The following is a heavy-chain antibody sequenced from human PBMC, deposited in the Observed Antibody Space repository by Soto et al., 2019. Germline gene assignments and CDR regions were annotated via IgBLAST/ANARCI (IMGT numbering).Heavy chain of an antibody. CDR2: ISPNNGKT. CDR3: ARDPPHIVGANNWFDP. D-gene: IGHD2-21*01. Sequence: ASVKVSCKASGYTFTSYCISRVRQAPGQGLEWMGWISPNNGKTNYAQKLQGRVTITADKSTSTAYMELSSLRSEDTAVYYCARDPPHIVGANNWFDPWGQGTLVTVSS. CDR1: GYTFTSYC. V-gene: IGHV1-18*01. J-gene: IGHJ5*02.